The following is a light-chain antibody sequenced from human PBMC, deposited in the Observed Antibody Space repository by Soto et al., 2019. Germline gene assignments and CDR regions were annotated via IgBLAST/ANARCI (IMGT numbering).Light chain of an antibody. Sequence: QSALTQPASVSGSPGQSITISCTGTYSDIGGHNYVSWYQHHPGKAPRLLIYDVTYRPSGVSDRFSGSKSGRTASLTISGLQAEDEAHYYCNSYSTIFTPWVFGGGTKLTVL. CDR1: YSDIGGHNY. CDR2: DVT. CDR3: NSYSTIFTPWV. J-gene: IGLJ3*02. V-gene: IGLV2-14*03.